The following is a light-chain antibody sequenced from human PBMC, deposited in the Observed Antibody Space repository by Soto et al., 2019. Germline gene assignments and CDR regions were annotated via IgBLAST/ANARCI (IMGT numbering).Light chain of an antibody. CDR1: QSITNW. V-gene: IGKV1-5*03. Sequence: DIQMTQSPSTLSASIGDRVSITCRASQSITNWLAWYQQKPGKAPNLLIYKASTLGSGVPSRFSGSGSGTEFTLTISSLQSGDFATYYCQQYNDWPLTFGGGTRVEIK. J-gene: IGKJ4*01. CDR3: QQYNDWPLT. CDR2: KAS.